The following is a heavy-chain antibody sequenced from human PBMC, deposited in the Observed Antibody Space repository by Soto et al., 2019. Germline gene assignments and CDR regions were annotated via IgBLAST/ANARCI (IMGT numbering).Heavy chain of an antibody. Sequence: SETLSLTCTVSGGSISSSGSYWGWVRQPPGKGLEWIVSFYYTGGTYSTYYNPSLNSRVTLSIDMTNNHVSLILNSVTAADTAVYYCARVGPWVPYYYDSSPYTFENWFDPWGQGTLVTVSS. CDR3: ARVGPWVPYYYDSSPYTFENWFDP. D-gene: IGHD3-22*01. V-gene: IGHV4-39*02. CDR1: GGSISSSGSY. J-gene: IGHJ5*02. CDR2: FYYTGGTYST.